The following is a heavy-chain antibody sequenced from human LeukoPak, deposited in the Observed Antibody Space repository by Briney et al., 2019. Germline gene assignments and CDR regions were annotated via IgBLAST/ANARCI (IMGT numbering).Heavy chain of an antibody. CDR1: GYTFTSYG. D-gene: IGHD3-3*01. Sequence: GASVKVSCKASGYTFTSYGINWVRQATGQGPEWMGWMNPSSGNTGYAQKFQGRVTITRNTSISTAYMELSSLRSEDTAVYYCARGRGDFWSGYYLDVWGKGTTVTVSS. J-gene: IGHJ6*04. CDR2: MNPSSGNT. V-gene: IGHV1-8*03. CDR3: ARGRGDFWSGYYLDV.